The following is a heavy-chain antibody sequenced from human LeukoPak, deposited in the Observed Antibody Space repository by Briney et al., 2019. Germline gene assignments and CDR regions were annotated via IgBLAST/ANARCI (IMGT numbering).Heavy chain of an antibody. J-gene: IGHJ4*02. V-gene: IGHV3-30*02. CDR3: ARRSWLDY. D-gene: IGHD6-13*01. CDR1: GFTFSSYG. CDR2: IRYDGSNK. Sequence: GGSLRLSCAASGFTFSSYGMHWVRQAPGKGLEWVAFIRYDGSNKYYADSVKGRFTISRDNSKNTLYLHVNSLRPGDTAVYYCARRSWLDYWGQGTLVTVSS.